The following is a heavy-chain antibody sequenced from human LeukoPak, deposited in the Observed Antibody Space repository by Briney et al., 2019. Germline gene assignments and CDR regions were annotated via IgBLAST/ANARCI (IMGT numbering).Heavy chain of an antibody. J-gene: IGHJ4*02. D-gene: IGHD1-26*01. V-gene: IGHV4-39*01. Sequence: SETLSLTCTVTGDSITRRSDYWGWVRHPPGKGLEWIVSIYYSGSTYYNPPFKSRSTISVDTSRNQFSLQLTYVTAADTAVYYCARNESVLGTTGLNDFFDDWGQGSLVTVSS. CDR2: IYYSGST. CDR1: GDSITRRSDY. CDR3: ARNESVLGTTGLNDFFDD.